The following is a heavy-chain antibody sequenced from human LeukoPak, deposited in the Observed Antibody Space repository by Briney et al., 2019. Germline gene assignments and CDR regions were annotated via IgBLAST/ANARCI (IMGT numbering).Heavy chain of an antibody. CDR3: ATKQWLAPPPDS. J-gene: IGHJ4*02. CDR1: GFTFSKYW. Sequence: GGAPRLSCAASGFTFSKYWVLLVRPAPGEGLESVSRINTDGTVTTYADSVKGRFTVSRDNADNTMFLQMNSVRDEDTAVYYCATKQWLAPPPDSWGQGTPVTVSS. CDR2: INTDGTVT. D-gene: IGHD6-19*01. V-gene: IGHV3-74*01.